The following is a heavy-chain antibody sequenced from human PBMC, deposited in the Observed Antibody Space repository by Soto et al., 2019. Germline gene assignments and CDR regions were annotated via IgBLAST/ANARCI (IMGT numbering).Heavy chain of an antibody. Sequence: ASVKVSCKVSGYTLTELSMHWARQAPGKGLEWMGGFDPEDGETIYAQKFQGRVTMTEDTSTDTVYMELSSLRSEDTAVYYCATSPTSLIAAASWFDYWGQGTLVTVSS. CDR3: ATSPTSLIAAASWFDY. J-gene: IGHJ4*02. CDR2: FDPEDGET. D-gene: IGHD6-13*01. V-gene: IGHV1-24*01. CDR1: GYTLTELS.